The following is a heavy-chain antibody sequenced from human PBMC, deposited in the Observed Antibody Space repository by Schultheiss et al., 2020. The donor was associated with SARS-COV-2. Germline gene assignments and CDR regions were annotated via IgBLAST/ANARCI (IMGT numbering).Heavy chain of an antibody. CDR1: GGTFSAYA. CDR2: IIPIFGTA. Sequence: SVKVSCKVSGGTFSAYAFSWVRQAPGQGLEWMGGIIPIFGTANYAQKFQGRVTITADESTSTAYMELSSLRSEDTAVYYCAREAEYYGSGGRGMDVWGQGTTVTVSS. CDR3: AREAEYYGSGGRGMDV. V-gene: IGHV1-69*13. D-gene: IGHD3-10*01. J-gene: IGHJ6*02.